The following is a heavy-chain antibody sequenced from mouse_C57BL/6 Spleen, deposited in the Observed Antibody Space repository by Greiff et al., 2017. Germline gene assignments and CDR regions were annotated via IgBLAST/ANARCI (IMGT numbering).Heavy chain of an antibody. Sequence: QVQLQQSGAELVKPGASVKISCKASGYAFSSYWMNWVKQRPGKGLEWIGQIYPGDGDTNYNGKFKGKATLTADKSSSTAYMQLSSLTSEDSAVYVCARSPFYYGSSYAMDYWGQGTSVTVSS. CDR1: GYAFSSYW. CDR3: ARSPFYYGSSYAMDY. CDR2: IYPGDGDT. D-gene: IGHD1-1*01. V-gene: IGHV1-80*01. J-gene: IGHJ4*01.